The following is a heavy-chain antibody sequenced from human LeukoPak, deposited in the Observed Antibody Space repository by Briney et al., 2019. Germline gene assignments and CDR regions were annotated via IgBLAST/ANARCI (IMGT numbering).Heavy chain of an antibody. J-gene: IGHJ4*02. D-gene: IGHD3-16*02. Sequence: SQTLSLACTVSGCSISRGDYYWSWIRQPPGKGLEWVGYIYYSGSTYYNPSLKSRVTISVDTSKNQFSLKLRSVTAADTAVYYCARGDGMITFGGVILYDWGQGTLVTVSS. CDR3: ARGDGMITFGGVILYD. CDR1: GCSISRGDYY. CDR2: IYYSGST. V-gene: IGHV4-30-4*01.